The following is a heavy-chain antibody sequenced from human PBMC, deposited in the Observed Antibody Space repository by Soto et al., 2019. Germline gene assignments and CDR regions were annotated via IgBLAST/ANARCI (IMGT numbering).Heavy chain of an antibody. V-gene: IGHV2-5*02. CDR3: AHSVVAGLGYYFDY. Sequence: QITLKESGPTLVKPTQTLTLTCTFSGFSLSSTRVAVGWIRQPPGKALEWLALIFCDDDKRYSPFLKTRLTITKDTSKNQVVLTMTNMDPVDTATYFCAHSVVAGLGYYFDYWVQGTLVTVSS. CDR2: IFCDDDK. J-gene: IGHJ4*02. D-gene: IGHD6-19*01. CDR1: GFSLSSTRVA.